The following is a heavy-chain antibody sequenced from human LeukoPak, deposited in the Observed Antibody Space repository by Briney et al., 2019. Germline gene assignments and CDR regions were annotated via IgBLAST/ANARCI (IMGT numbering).Heavy chain of an antibody. V-gene: IGHV3-21*01. J-gene: IGHJ3*02. CDR3: VREISRGLTFDI. CDR1: GFTFASYA. D-gene: IGHD3-10*01. Sequence: GGSLRLSCAASGFTFASYAMSWVRQAPGKGLEWASSITSTGTSVYYADSLKGRLTISRDNAQNSLYLQMNSLRAEDTAIYYCVREISRGLTFDIWGQGTMVTVSS. CDR2: ITSTGTSV.